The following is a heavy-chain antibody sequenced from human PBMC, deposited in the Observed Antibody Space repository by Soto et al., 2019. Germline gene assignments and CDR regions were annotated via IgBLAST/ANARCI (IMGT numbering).Heavy chain of an antibody. Sequence: GGSLRLSCAASGFTFSSYWMHWVRQAPGKGLVWVSRINSDGSSTSYADSVKGRFTISRDNAKNTLYLKMNSLRAEDTAVYYCARDQPNPKRVCRSGGSCYSGGIDYWGQGTLVTVSS. CDR2: INSDGSST. D-gene: IGHD2-15*01. J-gene: IGHJ4*02. CDR3: ARDQPNPKRVCRSGGSCYSGGIDY. CDR1: GFTFSSYW. V-gene: IGHV3-74*01.